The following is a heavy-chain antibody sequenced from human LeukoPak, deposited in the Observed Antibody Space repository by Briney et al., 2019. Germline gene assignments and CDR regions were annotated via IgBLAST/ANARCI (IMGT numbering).Heavy chain of an antibody. D-gene: IGHD4-11*01. CDR2: IYYSGST. CDR1: GGSISSSSYY. J-gene: IGHJ4*02. V-gene: IGHV4-39*07. Sequence: SETLSLTCTVSGGSISSSSYYWGWIRQPPGKGLEWIGSIYYSGSTYYNPSLKSRVTISVDTSKNQFSLKLSSVTAADTAVYYCARAGSSDYSNYGYFDYWGQGTLVTVSS. CDR3: ARAGSSDYSNYGYFDY.